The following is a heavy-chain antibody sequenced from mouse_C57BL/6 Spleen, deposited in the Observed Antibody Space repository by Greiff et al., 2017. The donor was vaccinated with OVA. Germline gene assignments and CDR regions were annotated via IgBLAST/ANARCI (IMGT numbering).Heavy chain of an antibody. Sequence: EVKVVESEGGLVQPGSSMTLSCTASGFTFSDYYMAWVRQVPEKGLEWVANINYDGSSTYYLDSLKSRFIISRDNAKNLLYLQLSSLKSEDTATYYCARDFYYYGSSYSYFDYWGQGTTLTVSS. D-gene: IGHD1-1*01. CDR3: ARDFYYYGSSYSYFDY. J-gene: IGHJ2*01. CDR1: GFTFSDYY. CDR2: INYDGSST. V-gene: IGHV5-16*01.